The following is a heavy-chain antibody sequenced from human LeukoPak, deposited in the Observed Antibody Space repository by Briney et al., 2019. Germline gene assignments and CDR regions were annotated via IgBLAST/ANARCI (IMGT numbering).Heavy chain of an antibody. V-gene: IGHV3-21*05. CDR1: GFTFSSYS. J-gene: IGHJ4*02. CDR2: ISSSSSYI. D-gene: IGHD3-22*01. Sequence: GGSLRPSCAASGFTFSSYSMNWVRQAPGKGLEWVSYISSSSSYIYYADSVKGRFTISRDNAKNSLYLQMNSLRAEDTAVYYCARRYYDSSGYHFDYWGQGTLVTVSS. CDR3: ARRYYDSSGYHFDY.